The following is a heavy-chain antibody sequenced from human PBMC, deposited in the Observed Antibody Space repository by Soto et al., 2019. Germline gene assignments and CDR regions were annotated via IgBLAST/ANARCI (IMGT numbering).Heavy chain of an antibody. V-gene: IGHV3-23*01. D-gene: IGHD5-12*01. CDR3: ARGGYVRDYYYYGMDV. Sequence: PGGSLRLSCAASGFTFSSYAMSWVRQAPGKGLEWVSAISGSGGSTYYADSVKGRFTISRDNSKNTLYLQMNSLRAEDTAVYYCARGGYVRDYYYYGMDVWGQGTTVTVSS. CDR1: GFTFSSYA. CDR2: ISGSGGST. J-gene: IGHJ6*02.